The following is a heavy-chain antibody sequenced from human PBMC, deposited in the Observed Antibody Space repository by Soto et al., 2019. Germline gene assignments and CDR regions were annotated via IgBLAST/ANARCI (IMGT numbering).Heavy chain of an antibody. V-gene: IGHV3-23*01. CDR3: ARAQPTYSSSYFDY. CDR2: INGDGSPT. CDR1: GFTFSAYA. Sequence: GGSLRLSCAVSGFTFSAYAMTWVRQGPGKGLEWVSSINGDGSPTYYADSVKGRFTISRDNFKNTLYVHMNSLRAEDTAVYYCARAQPTYSSSYFDYWGQGTLVTVSS. J-gene: IGHJ4*02. D-gene: IGHD3-22*01.